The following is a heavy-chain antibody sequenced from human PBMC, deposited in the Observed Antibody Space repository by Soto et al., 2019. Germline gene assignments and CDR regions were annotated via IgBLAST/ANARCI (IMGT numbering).Heavy chain of an antibody. V-gene: IGHV4-4*07. CDR1: GGSISSYY. Sequence: SETLSLTCTVSGGSISSYYWSWIRQPAGKGLERIGRIYTSGSTNYNPSLKSRVTMSVDTSKNQFSLKLSSVTAADTAVYYCARDQGRYFDWLLYPVNWFDPWGQGTLVTVSS. CDR3: ARDQGRYFDWLLYPVNWFDP. J-gene: IGHJ5*02. CDR2: IYTSGST. D-gene: IGHD3-9*01.